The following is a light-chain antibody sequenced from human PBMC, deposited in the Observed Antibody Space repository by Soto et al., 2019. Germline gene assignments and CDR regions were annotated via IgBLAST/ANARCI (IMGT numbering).Light chain of an antibody. V-gene: IGKV1-6*01. CDR3: QRYNNWPLT. Sequence: AIQMTQSPSSLSASVGDRITITCRASQGIESDLSWYQQRPGKAPKLLIYAASNVHSGVPPRFSGSRSGTEFTLTISNLQPEDFAVYYCQRYNNWPLTFGGGTKVASK. CDR1: QGIESD. CDR2: AAS. J-gene: IGKJ4*01.